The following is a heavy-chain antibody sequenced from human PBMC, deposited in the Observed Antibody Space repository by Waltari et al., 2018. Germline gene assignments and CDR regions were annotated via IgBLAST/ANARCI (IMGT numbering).Heavy chain of an antibody. CDR3: ARSAKNAYYYDSSGYYYVPDY. V-gene: IGHV1-69*01. CDR2: IIPIFGTA. Sequence: QVQLVQSGAEVKKPGSSVKVSCKASGGTFSSYAISWVRQAPGHGLEWMGGIIPIFGTANYAQKFQGRVTITADESTSTAYMELSSLRSEDTAVYYCARSAKNAYYYDSSGYYYVPDYWGQGTLVTVSS. CDR1: GGTFSSYA. J-gene: IGHJ4*02. D-gene: IGHD3-22*01.